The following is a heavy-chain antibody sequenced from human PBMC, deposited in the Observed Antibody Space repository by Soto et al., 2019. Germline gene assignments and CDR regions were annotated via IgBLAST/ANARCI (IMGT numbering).Heavy chain of an antibody. CDR1: GFTFSDFA. D-gene: IGHD4-17*01. Sequence: EVQLLESGGGLVQPGGSLRLSCAASGFTFSDFAMNWVRQAPGKGLEWVSGIEGRGDNTYHADSVKGRFTTYRDNSKSTLYPQMNSLRAEDTATYYCAKDLREDSYGDFDDWRQGTLVTVSS. CDR3: AKDLREDSYGDFDD. CDR2: IEGRGDNT. V-gene: IGHV3-23*01. J-gene: IGHJ4*02.